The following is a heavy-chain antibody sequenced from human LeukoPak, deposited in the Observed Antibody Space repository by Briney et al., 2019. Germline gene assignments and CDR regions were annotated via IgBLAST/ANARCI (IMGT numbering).Heavy chain of an antibody. D-gene: IGHD4-23*01. CDR1: GHSISTGSYY. CDR3: NMGLICGWEPYYLDA. CDR2: IYASGTT. Sequence: SETLSLTCTVSGHSISTGSYYWSWIRQPAGKGLEWIVRIYASGTTNYNPSLKRRVTISIDTFNNQFSLKLNSVTAAVTAVYYYNMGLICGWEPYYLDAWGQGILVTVSS. J-gene: IGHJ4*02. V-gene: IGHV4-61*02.